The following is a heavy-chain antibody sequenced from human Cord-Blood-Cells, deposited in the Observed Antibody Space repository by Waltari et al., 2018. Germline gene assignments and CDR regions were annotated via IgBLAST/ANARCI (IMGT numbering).Heavy chain of an antibody. CDR3: AGGTGITPGGAFDI. J-gene: IGHJ3*02. D-gene: IGHD7-27*01. CDR2: IYTSGST. Sequence: QVQLQESGPGLVKPSETLSLTCTVSGGSISSYYWSWIRQPAGKGLEWIGRIYTSGSTNYNPSLKSRVSMSLDTSKNQFSLKRSSVTAADTAVYYCAGGTGITPGGAFDIWGQGTMVTVSS. CDR1: GGSISSYY. V-gene: IGHV4-4*07.